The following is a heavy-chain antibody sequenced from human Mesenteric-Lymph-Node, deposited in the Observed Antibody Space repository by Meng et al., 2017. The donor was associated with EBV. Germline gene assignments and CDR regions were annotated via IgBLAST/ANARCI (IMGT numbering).Heavy chain of an antibody. CDR2: ITGRGDNR. Sequence: VERLASGGSVSRPGESLPLSCGASGFTFGGYSMTWVRHVPGKGLQWVATITGRGDNRYHADSVKGRFTISRDNSKNTVYLEMNSLIGDDTAVYFCGTTRGYHGSGNYYGRWGQGTLVTVSS. J-gene: IGHJ4*02. V-gene: IGHV3-23*01. D-gene: IGHD3-10*01. CDR3: GTTRGYHGSGNYYGR. CDR1: GFTFGGYS.